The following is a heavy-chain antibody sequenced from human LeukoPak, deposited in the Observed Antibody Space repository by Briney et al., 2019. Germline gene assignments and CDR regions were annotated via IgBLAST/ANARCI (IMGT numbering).Heavy chain of an antibody. Sequence: PGGSLRLSYAASGFTVSSNYMSWVRQAPGKGLEWVSVIYSGGSTYYADSVKGRFTISRDNSKNTLYLQMNSLRAEDTAVYYCARVQYSSSWCPGRGDCPNSFDIWGQGTMVTVSS. J-gene: IGHJ3*02. CDR3: ARVQYSSSWCPGRGDCPNSFDI. CDR2: IYSGGST. CDR1: GFTVSSNY. D-gene: IGHD6-13*01. V-gene: IGHV3-66*01.